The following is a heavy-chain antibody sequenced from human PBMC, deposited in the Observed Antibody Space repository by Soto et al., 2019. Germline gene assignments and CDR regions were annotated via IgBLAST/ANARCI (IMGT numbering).Heavy chain of an antibody. CDR2: TRNKANSYTT. CDR1: GFTFSDHY. J-gene: IGHJ4*02. D-gene: IGHD6-19*01. CDR3: ARASSGWSPYYFDY. Sequence: GGSLRLSCAASGFTFSDHYMDWVRQAPGKGLEWVGRTRNKANSYTTEYAASVKGRFTISRDDSKNSLYLQMNSLKTEDTAVYYCARASSGWSPYYFDYWGQGTLVTVSS. V-gene: IGHV3-72*01.